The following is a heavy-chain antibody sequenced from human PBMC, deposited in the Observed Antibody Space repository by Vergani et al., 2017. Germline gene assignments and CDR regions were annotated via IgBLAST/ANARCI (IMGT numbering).Heavy chain of an antibody. Sequence: QVQLVQSGAEVKKPGASVKVSCKASGYTFTGYYMHWVRQAPGQGLEWMGWINPNSGGTNYAQKFQGRVTMTRDTSISTAYMELSRLRSDDTAVYYCARDNVGYCSSTSCLNYGMDVWGQGTTVTVSS. D-gene: IGHD2-2*01. CDR3: ARDNVGYCSSTSCLNYGMDV. V-gene: IGHV1-2*02. J-gene: IGHJ6*02. CDR1: GYTFTGYY. CDR2: INPNSGGT.